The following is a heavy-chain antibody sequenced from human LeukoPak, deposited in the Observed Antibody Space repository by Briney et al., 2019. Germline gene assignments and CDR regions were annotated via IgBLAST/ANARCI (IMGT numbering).Heavy chain of an antibody. CDR1: GYTFTTYN. V-gene: IGHV1-18*01. CDR3: AREVYYDSSGDAFDI. J-gene: IGHJ3*02. D-gene: IGHD3-22*01. Sequence: ASVKVSCKASGYTFTTYNINWVRQAPGQGLEWMGWISGYNGNTNYAQKLQGRVTMTTDTSTSTAYMELRSLKSDDTAVYYCAREVYYDSSGDAFDIWGQGTMVTVSS. CDR2: ISGYNGNT.